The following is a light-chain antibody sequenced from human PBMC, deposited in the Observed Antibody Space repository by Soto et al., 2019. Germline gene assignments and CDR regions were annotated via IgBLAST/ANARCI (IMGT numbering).Light chain of an antibody. Sequence: QSALTQPPSVSGSPGQSVTISCTGTSSDVGGYNYVSWYQQHPGKAPKLMIYDVSKRPSGVPDRFSGSKSGNTASLTISGLQAEDEADYYCCSYAGSYTFLFGGGTKLTVL. CDR1: SSDVGGYNY. CDR3: CSYAGSYTFL. V-gene: IGLV2-11*01. CDR2: DVS. J-gene: IGLJ2*01.